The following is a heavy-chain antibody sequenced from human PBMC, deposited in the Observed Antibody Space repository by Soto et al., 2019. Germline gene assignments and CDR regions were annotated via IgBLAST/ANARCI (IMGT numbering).Heavy chain of an antibody. CDR3: ARDRPYYDFWSGSTHDY. Sequence: QVQLVESGGGVVQPGRSLRLSCAASGFTFSSYAMHWVRQAPGKGLEWVAVISYDGSNKYYADSVKGRFTISRDNSKNTLYLQMNSLRAEDTAVYYCARDRPYYDFWSGSTHDYWGQGTLVTVS. CDR1: GFTFSSYA. V-gene: IGHV3-30-3*01. J-gene: IGHJ4*02. CDR2: ISYDGSNK. D-gene: IGHD3-3*01.